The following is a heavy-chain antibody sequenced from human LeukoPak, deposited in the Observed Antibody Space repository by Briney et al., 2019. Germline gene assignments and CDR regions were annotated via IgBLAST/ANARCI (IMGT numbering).Heavy chain of an antibody. Sequence: SETLSLTCTVSGGSISSSSSYWGWIRQPTGKGLEWIGSIYYSGSTYYNPSLKSRVTISVDTSKNQFSLKLSSVTAADTAVYYCAREGTSVAGGTAAFDIWGQGTMVTVSS. J-gene: IGHJ3*02. CDR1: GGSISSSSSY. V-gene: IGHV4-39*01. CDR3: AREGTSVAGGTAAFDI. D-gene: IGHD6-6*01. CDR2: IYYSGST.